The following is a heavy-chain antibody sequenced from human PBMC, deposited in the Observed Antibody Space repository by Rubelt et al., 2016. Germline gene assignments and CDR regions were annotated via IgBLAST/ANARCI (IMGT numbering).Heavy chain of an antibody. CDR1: GGSISRSSYY. D-gene: IGHD3-10*01. CDR3: ARYVSTWPNTYYRDY. V-gene: IGHV4-39*07. CDR2: IYYSGST. Sequence: VKPSETLSLTCTVSGGSISRSSYYWGWIRQPPGKGLEWIGSIYYSGSTNYNPSLKSRVTISVDTSKNQFSLKLSSVTAADTAVYYCARYVSTWPNTYYRDYWSKGTLVTVS. J-gene: IGHJ4*02.